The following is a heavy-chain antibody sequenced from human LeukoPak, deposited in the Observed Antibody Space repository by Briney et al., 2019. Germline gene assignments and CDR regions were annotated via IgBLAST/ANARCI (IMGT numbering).Heavy chain of an antibody. CDR1: GFTVSSNY. CDR3: AKQWEEYFQH. V-gene: IGHV3-66*04. J-gene: IGHJ1*01. D-gene: IGHD1-26*01. CDR2: IYSGGST. Sequence: GGSLRLSCAASGFTVSSNYMSWVRQAPGKGLEWVSVIYSGGSTYYADSVKGRFTISRDNSKNTLYLQMNSLRADDTAVYYCAKQWEEYFQHWGQGTLVTVSS.